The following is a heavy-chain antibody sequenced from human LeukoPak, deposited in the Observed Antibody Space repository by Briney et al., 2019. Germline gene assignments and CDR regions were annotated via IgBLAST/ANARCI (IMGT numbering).Heavy chain of an antibody. CDR3: ARENSGYYFDY. V-gene: IGHV3-33*01. D-gene: IGHD5-12*01. Sequence: GGSLRLSCAASGFTFSSYGMHWVRQAPGKGLEWVAVIWYDGTNKYYADSVKGRFTISRDNSKNTLYLQMNSLRAEDTAVYYCARENSGYYFDYWGQGTLVTVPS. CDR2: IWYDGTNK. J-gene: IGHJ4*02. CDR1: GFTFSSYG.